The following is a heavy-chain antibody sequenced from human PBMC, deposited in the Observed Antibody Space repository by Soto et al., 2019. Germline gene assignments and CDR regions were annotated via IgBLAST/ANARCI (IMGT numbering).Heavy chain of an antibody. CDR3: ARDRVMLTFGGASEEWGIDS. D-gene: IGHD3-16*01. CDR1: GDSITSGVHY. J-gene: IGHJ4*02. V-gene: IGHV4-31*03. Sequence: QVQLQESGPGLVKPSQTLSLTCTVSGDSITSGVHYWSWIRQLPGKGLEWIGYIFYSGPTYYNPSLKSRGNVSVDTPKNQFSLKLNSVTAADTAVYYCARDRVMLTFGGASEEWGIDSWGQGTLVTVSS. CDR2: IFYSGPT.